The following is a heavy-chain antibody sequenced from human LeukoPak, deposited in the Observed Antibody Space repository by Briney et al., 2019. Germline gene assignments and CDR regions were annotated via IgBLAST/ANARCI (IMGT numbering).Heavy chain of an antibody. J-gene: IGHJ5*02. V-gene: IGHV4-59*01. D-gene: IGHD5-12*01. CDR3: ARTIVATTQNWFDP. CDR1: GGSIGSYY. CDR2: IYYSGST. Sequence: SETLSLTCTVSGGSIGSYYWSWIRQPPGKGLEWIGYIYYSGSTNYNPSLKSRVTISVDTSKNQFSLKLSSVTAADTAVYYCARTIVATTQNWFDPWGQGTLVTVSS.